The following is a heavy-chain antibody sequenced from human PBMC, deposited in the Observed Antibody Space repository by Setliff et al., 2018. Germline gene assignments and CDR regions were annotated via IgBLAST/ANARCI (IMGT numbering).Heavy chain of an antibody. CDR3: ARDNTVADAFDI. V-gene: IGHV3-74*01. CDR2: INNDGSSG. D-gene: IGHD6-19*01. J-gene: IGHJ3*02. CDR1: GFTFSSYW. Sequence: PGGSLRLSCAASGFTFSSYWMHWVSQVPGKGLVWVSRINNDGSSGDYADSVKGRFTISRDNAKNTVYLQMNSLRAEDTAVYYCARDNTVADAFDIWGQGTMVTVSS.